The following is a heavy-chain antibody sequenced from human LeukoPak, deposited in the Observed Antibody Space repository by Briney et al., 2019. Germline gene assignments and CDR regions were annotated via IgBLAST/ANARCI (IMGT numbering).Heavy chain of an antibody. CDR3: ARSILVGATIYFDY. Sequence: ASETLSLTCAVYGGSFSGYYWSWIRQPAGKGLEWIGRIYTSGSTNYNPSLKSRVTMSVDTSKNQFSLKLSSVTAADTAVYYCARSILVGATIYFDYWGQGTLVTVSS. V-gene: IGHV4-59*10. D-gene: IGHD1-26*01. J-gene: IGHJ4*02. CDR2: IYTSGST. CDR1: GGSFSGYY.